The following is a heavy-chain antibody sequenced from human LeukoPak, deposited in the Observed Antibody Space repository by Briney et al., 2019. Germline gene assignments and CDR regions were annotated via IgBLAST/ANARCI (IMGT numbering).Heavy chain of an antibody. CDR3: AKDSSVPYGITD. J-gene: IGHJ4*02. CDR2: ISPSDGNT. Sequence: GGSLRLSCAASGFTFSRFAMSWVRQAPGKGLEWVSAISPSDGNTFYAGSVKSRFTISRDNSKNTLSLQMNSLRAEDTALYYCAKDSSVPYGITDWGQGTLVTVSS. CDR1: GFTFSRFA. V-gene: IGHV3-23*01. D-gene: IGHD5/OR15-5a*01.